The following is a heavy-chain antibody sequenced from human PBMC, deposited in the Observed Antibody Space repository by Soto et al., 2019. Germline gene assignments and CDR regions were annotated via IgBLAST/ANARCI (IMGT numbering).Heavy chain of an antibody. V-gene: IGHV1-18*01. D-gene: IGHD2-15*01. CDR2: ISAYNGNT. CDR3: ARAGYCSGGSCYGYYYYGMDV. Sequence: GASVKVSCKASGYTFTSYGISWVRQAPGQGLEWMGWISAYNGNTNYAQKLQGRVTMTTDTSTSTAYMELRSLRSDDTAVYYCARAGYCSGGSCYGYYYYGMDVWGQGTTVTVSS. J-gene: IGHJ6*02. CDR1: GYTFTSYG.